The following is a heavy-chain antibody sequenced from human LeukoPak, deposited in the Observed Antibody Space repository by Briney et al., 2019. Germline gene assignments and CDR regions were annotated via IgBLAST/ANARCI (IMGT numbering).Heavy chain of an antibody. CDR3: ARDRWYYYASGSYYAHSYYYGMDV. CDR2: IYSSGST. J-gene: IGHJ6*02. D-gene: IGHD3-10*01. V-gene: IGHV4-4*07. Sequence: SETLSLTCTVSGGSISSYYWSWIRQPPGKGLECIGHIYSSGSTNYNPSLNSRVTMSVDTSKNQFSLKLSSVTAADTAVYYCARDRWYYYASGSYYAHSYYYGMDVWGQGTTVTVSS. CDR1: GGSISSYY.